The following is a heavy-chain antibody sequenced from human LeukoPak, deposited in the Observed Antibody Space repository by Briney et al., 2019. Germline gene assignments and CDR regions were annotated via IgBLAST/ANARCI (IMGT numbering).Heavy chain of an antibody. CDR2: ISAYNGNT. CDR1: GGTFSSYA. V-gene: IGHV1-18*01. CDR3: ARDRGEDSSGCDFDC. J-gene: IGHJ4*02. D-gene: IGHD6-19*01. Sequence: ASVKVSCKASGGTFSSYAISWVRQAPGQGLEWMGWISAYNGNTNYAQKLQGRVTMTTDTSTSTAYMELRSLRSDDTAVYYCARDRGEDSSGCDFDCWGQGTLVTVSS.